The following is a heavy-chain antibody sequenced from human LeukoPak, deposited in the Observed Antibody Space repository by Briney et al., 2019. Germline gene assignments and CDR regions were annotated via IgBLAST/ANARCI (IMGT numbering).Heavy chain of an antibody. CDR2: ISAYNGNT. Sequence: ASVKVSCKASGCTFTSYGISGVRQAPGQGLEWMGWISAYNGNTNYVQKLQGRVTMTTDTSTSTAYMELRSLRSDDAAVYCCAREALSWQLVPYYYYGMDVWGQGTTVTVSS. D-gene: IGHD6-13*01. CDR1: GCTFTSYG. V-gene: IGHV1-18*01. J-gene: IGHJ6*02. CDR3: AREALSWQLVPYYYYGMDV.